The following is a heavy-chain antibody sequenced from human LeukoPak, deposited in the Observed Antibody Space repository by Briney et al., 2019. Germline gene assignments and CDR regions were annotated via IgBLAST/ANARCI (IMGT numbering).Heavy chain of an antibody. CDR1: GGSISSSSYY. J-gene: IGHJ4*02. V-gene: IGHV4-39*01. CDR3: ARHSIPGPIDY. D-gene: IGHD2-21*01. Sequence: SETLSLTCTVSGGSISSSSYYWGWIRQPPGKGLEWIGSIYYSGSTYYNPSLKSRVTISVDTSKNQFSLKLSSATAADTAVYYCARHSIPGPIDYWGQGTLVTVSS. CDR2: IYYSGST.